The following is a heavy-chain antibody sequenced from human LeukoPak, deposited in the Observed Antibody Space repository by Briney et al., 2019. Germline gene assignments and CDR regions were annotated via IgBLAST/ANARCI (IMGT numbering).Heavy chain of an antibody. D-gene: IGHD2-15*01. CDR3: ARALRYCSGGSCFHNWFDP. Sequence: SETLSLTCTVSVGSISSYYWSWIRQPAGKGREWIGRIYTSGSTNYNPSLKSRVTIAVDTSKNQFSLKLRSVTAADPAVYYCARALRYCSGGSCFHNWFDPWGQGTLVTVSS. CDR2: IYTSGST. V-gene: IGHV4-4*07. J-gene: IGHJ5*02. CDR1: VGSISSYY.